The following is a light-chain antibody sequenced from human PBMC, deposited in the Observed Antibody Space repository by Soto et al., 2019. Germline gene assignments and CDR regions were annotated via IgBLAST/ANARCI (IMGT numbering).Light chain of an antibody. CDR1: LSISRY. V-gene: IGKV1-39*01. J-gene: IGKJ5*01. CDR3: QRTFNSPIT. Sequence: DIELTQPPSSLSASVGDRVIITCRPSLSISRYLHWYHQQPGKGPKVLIYGASSLQSGVSSRSSGSGSGTDFTLTISSVRPEDLGSFYCQRTFNSPITFGQGTRLEIK. CDR2: GAS.